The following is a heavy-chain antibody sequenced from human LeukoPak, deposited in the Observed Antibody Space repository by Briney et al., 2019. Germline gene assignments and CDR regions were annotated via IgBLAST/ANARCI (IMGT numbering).Heavy chain of an antibody. J-gene: IGHJ4*02. CDR1: GYTFTGYY. V-gene: IGHV1-2*02. D-gene: IGHD3-22*01. CDR2: INPNSGGT. Sequence: ASVKVSCKASGYTFTGYYMHWVRQAPGQGLEWMGWINPNSGGTNYAQKFQGRVTMTRDTSISTAYMELSRLRSDDTAVYYCARARPYYYDSSGYPYYFDYWGQGTLVTVSS. CDR3: ARARPYYYDSSGYPYYFDY.